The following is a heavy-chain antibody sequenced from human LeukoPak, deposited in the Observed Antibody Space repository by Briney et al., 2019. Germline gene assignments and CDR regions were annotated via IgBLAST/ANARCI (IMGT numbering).Heavy chain of an antibody. CDR1: GFTFSSYG. Sequence: GGSLRLSCAASGFTFSSYGMHWVRQAPGKELEWVAFIRYDGSNKYYADSVKGRFTISRDNSKNTLYLQMNSLRAEDTAVYYCADTLAAAVSSWGQGTLVTVSS. CDR2: IRYDGSNK. V-gene: IGHV3-30*02. CDR3: ADTLAAAVSS. J-gene: IGHJ4*02. D-gene: IGHD6-13*01.